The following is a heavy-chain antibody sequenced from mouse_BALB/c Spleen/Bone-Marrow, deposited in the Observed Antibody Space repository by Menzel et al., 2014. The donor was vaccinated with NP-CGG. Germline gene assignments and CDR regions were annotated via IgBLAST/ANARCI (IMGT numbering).Heavy chain of an antibody. V-gene: IGHV1S127*01. CDR1: GYTFTSYW. Sequence: VQRVESGAGLVKPGASVKMSCKASGYTFTSYWMHWVKQRPGQGLEWIGVIDPSDSYTSYNQKFKGKATLTVDTSSSTAYMQLSSLTSEDSAVYYCTRGDYDWYFDVWGAGTTVTVSS. CDR3: TRGDYDWYFDV. J-gene: IGHJ1*01. D-gene: IGHD2-4*01. CDR2: IDPSDSYT.